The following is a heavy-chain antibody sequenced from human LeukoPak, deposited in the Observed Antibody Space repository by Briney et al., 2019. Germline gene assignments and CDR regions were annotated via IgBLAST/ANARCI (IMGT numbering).Heavy chain of an antibody. D-gene: IGHD7-27*01. J-gene: IGHJ2*01. CDR1: GGSFSGYY. V-gene: IGHV4-34*01. CDR2: INHSGST. CDR3: ARAVTGVHWYFDL. Sequence: PSETLSLTCAVYGGSFSGYYRSWIRQPPGKGLEWIGEINHSGSTNYNPSLKSRVTISVDTSKNQFSLKLSSVTAADTAVYYCARAVTGVHWYFDLWGRGTLVTVSS.